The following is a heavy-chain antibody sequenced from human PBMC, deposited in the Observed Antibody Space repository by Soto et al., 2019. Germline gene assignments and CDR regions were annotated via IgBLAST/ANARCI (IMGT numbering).Heavy chain of an antibody. V-gene: IGHV4-59*08. CDR1: GGSISSYY. CDR3: ARHSYYYDSSGYGNKYYFDY. D-gene: IGHD3-22*01. CDR2: IYYSGST. J-gene: IGHJ4*02. Sequence: SETLSLTCTVSGGSISSYYWSWIRQPPGKGLEWIGYIYYSGSTNYNPSLKSRVTISVDTSKNQFSLKLSSVTAADTAVYYCARHSYYYDSSGYGNKYYFDYWGQGTLVTVSS.